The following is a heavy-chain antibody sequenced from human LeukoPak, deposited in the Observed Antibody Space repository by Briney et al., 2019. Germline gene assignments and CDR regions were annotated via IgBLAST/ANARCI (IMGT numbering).Heavy chain of an antibody. CDR3: AKSLHPLFTHDAFDI. J-gene: IGHJ3*02. D-gene: IGHD2-15*01. Sequence: GGSLSLSCAASGFTFDDYAMHWARQSPGKGLEWLSLVCWDGGGTYYTDSVKGRFTISRDNSKNSLYPKMNSLRAEDTALYYCAKSLHPLFTHDAFDIWGQGTMVTVSS. V-gene: IGHV3-43D*03. CDR2: VCWDGGGT. CDR1: GFTFDDYA.